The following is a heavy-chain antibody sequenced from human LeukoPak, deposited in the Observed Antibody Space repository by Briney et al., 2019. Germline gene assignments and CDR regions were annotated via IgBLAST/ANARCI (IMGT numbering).Heavy chain of an antibody. Sequence: ASVKVSCKASGYTFTSYGISWVRQAPGQGLEWMGWISAYNGNTNYAQKLQGRVTMTTDTSTSTAYMELRNLRSDDTAVYYCAREQTQQLVSDYWGQGTLVTVSS. CDR3: AREQTQQLVSDY. CDR1: GYTFTSYG. V-gene: IGHV1-18*01. D-gene: IGHD6-13*01. J-gene: IGHJ4*02. CDR2: ISAYNGNT.